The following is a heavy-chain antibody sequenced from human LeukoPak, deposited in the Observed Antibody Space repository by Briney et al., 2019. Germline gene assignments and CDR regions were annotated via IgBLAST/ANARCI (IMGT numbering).Heavy chain of an antibody. J-gene: IGHJ3*02. CDR3: AKDLASSGNRLDAFDI. CDR2: ISYDGSNK. Sequence: PGGSLRLSCAASGFTFSSYGMHWVRQAPGKGLEWVAVISYDGSNKYYADSVKGRFTISRDNSKNTLYLQMNSLRAEDTAVYYCAKDLASSGNRLDAFDIWGQGTMVTVSS. CDR1: GFTFSSYG. D-gene: IGHD3-22*01. V-gene: IGHV3-30*18.